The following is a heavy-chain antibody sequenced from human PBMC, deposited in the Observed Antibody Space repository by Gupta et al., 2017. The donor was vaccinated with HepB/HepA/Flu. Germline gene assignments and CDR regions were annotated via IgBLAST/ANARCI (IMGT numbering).Heavy chain of an antibody. CDR3: ARGLRGHSGVGSHEFDT. D-gene: IGHD2-21*01. Sequence: QVQLQQWGAGQVKPSETLSLTCAVYGGSFSGYYWSWIRQPPGKGLEGIGEIKDSGSTSYNTYSKRRVNISIETSKKQGSLKWSSVTAAETDVDYCARGLRGHSGVGSHEFDTGGQGTMVTVYS. J-gene: IGHJ5*02. CDR2: IKDSGST. CDR1: GGSFSGYY. V-gene: IGHV4-34*01.